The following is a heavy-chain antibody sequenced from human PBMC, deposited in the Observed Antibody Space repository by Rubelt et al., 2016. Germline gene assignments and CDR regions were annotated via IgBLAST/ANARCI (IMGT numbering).Heavy chain of an antibody. CDR2: IYHSGST. CDR1: GGSISSSSYY. D-gene: IGHD1-1*01. CDR3: ASGYSGY. J-gene: IGHJ4*02. V-gene: IGHV4-39*07. Sequence: QLQLQESGPGLVKPSETLSLTCTVSGGSISSSSYYWGWIRQPPGKGLEWIGSIYHSGSTYSNPSLKSRGINSGETSKNQVCLKLSSVTAADTAVYYCASGYSGYWGQGTLVTVSS.